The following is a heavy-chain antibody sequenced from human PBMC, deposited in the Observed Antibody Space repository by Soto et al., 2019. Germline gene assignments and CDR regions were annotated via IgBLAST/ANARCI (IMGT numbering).Heavy chain of an antibody. CDR1: GFTVSSNY. CDR2: IYSGGST. J-gene: IGHJ4*02. D-gene: IGHD3-22*01. Sequence: EVQLVETGGGLIQPGGSLRLSCAASGFTVSSNYMSWVRQAPGKGLEWVSVIYSGGSTYYADSVKGRFTISRDNSKNTLYLQMNSLRAEDTAVYYCAREAYYDSSGYYYWGQGTLVTVSS. CDR3: AREAYYDSSGYYY. V-gene: IGHV3-53*02.